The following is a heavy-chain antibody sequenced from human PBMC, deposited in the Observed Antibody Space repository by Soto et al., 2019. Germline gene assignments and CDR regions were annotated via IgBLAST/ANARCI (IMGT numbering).Heavy chain of an antibody. V-gene: IGHV1-8*01. CDR2: MNPDSGST. D-gene: IGHD1-26*01. Sequence: QVQLVQSGAEVKKPGASVKVSCKASGYSFTSYDINWVRQVTGQGLEWMGWMNPDSGSTDYAQRFQGRVTMTRNTSISTAYMELSSLRSEDTAVYFCARERTGATITSWGQGTLVTVSS. CDR1: GYSFTSYD. CDR3: ARERTGATITS. J-gene: IGHJ4*02.